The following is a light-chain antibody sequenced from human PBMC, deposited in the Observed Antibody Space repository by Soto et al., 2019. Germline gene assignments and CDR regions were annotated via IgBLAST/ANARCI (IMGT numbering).Light chain of an antibody. J-gene: IGKJ1*01. CDR2: DAS. CDR1: QSIRSY. CDR3: QQSYSTPPWT. Sequence: IQLTQSPSSLSASMGDKVTITGRASQSIRSYLNWVQQKPGKAPKLLIYDASSLQTGVPSRFSGSGSGTDFSLTISSLQPEDFATYYCQQSYSTPPWTFGQGTKVDIK. V-gene: IGKV1-39*01.